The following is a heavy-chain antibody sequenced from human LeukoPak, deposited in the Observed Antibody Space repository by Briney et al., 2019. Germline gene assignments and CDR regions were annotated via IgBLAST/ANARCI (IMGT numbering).Heavy chain of an antibody. CDR2: IRYDGSNK. J-gene: IGHJ4*02. Sequence: PGGSLRLSCAASGFTLSSYGMHWVRQAPGKGLEWGAFIRYDGSNKYYADSVKGRFTISRDNSKNTLYLQMNSLRAEDTSVYYCAKESSSGYYPDPSLSDYWGQGTLVTVSS. D-gene: IGHD3-22*01. V-gene: IGHV3-30*02. CDR3: AKESSSGYYPDPSLSDY. CDR1: GFTLSSYG.